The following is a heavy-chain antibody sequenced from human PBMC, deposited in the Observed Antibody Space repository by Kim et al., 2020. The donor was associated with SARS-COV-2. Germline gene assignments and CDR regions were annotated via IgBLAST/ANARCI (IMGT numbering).Heavy chain of an antibody. V-gene: IGHV3-48*03. D-gene: IGHD3-9*01. CDR1: GFTFSDHE. CDR2: ISGSGSTR. CDR3: ARYLGARYYGMEV. J-gene: IGHJ6*02. Sequence: GGSLRLSCAASGFTFSDHEMNWVRQAPGKGLQWISYISGSGSTRHYADSVKGRFTISRDNDKNSLYLQMNSLRAEDTAVYYCARYLGARYYGMEVWGPGT.